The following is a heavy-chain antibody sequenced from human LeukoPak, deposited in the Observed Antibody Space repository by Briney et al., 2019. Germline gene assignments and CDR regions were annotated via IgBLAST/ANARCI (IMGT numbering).Heavy chain of an antibody. CDR1: GFTFSSYE. CDR3: ARILLWFGELYDY. J-gene: IGHJ4*02. CDR2: ISSSGSTI. V-gene: IGHV3-48*03. D-gene: IGHD3-10*01. Sequence: GGSLRLSCAASGFTFSSYEMNWVRQAPGKGLEWVSYISSSGSTIYYADSVKGRFTISRDNAKNSLYLQMNSLRAEDTAVYYCARILLWFGELYDYWGQGTLVTVYS.